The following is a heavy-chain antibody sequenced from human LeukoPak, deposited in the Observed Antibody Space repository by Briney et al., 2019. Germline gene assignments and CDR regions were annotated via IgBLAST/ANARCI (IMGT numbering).Heavy chain of an antibody. V-gene: IGHV3-23*01. CDR2: ISGSGGST. J-gene: IGHJ4*02. CDR3: AKEFMLRTVCSSPSCYDIGAFDY. CDR1: AFTFSSYA. Sequence: GGSLRLSCAASAFTFSSYAMSWVRQAPGKGLEWVSGISGSGGSTYNADSVKGRFTISRDNSKNTLYLQMDSLRAEDTAVYYCAKEFMLRTVCSSPSCYDIGAFDYRGQGTLVTVSS. D-gene: IGHD2-2*01.